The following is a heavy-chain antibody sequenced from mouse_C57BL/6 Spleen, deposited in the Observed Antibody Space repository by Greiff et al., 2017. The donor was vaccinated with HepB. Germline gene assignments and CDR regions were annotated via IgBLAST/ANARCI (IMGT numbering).Heavy chain of an antibody. Sequence: EVQLQQSGPELVKPGASVKIPCKASGYTFTDYNMDWVKQSHGKSLEWIGDINPNNGGTIYNQKFKGKATLTVDKSSSTAYMELRSLTSEDTAVYYCARSIHYYGSSRAWFAYWGQGTLVTVSA. CDR2: INPNNGGT. J-gene: IGHJ3*01. V-gene: IGHV1-18*01. CDR1: GYTFTDYN. D-gene: IGHD1-1*01. CDR3: ARSIHYYGSSRAWFAY.